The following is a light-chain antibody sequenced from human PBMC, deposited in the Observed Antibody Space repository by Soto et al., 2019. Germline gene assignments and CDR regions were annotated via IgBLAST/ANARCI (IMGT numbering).Light chain of an antibody. J-gene: IGKJ1*01. V-gene: IGKV2-28*01. CDR2: FGS. CDR3: MQSQQSPPT. Sequence: DIVMTQSPLSLPVTPGEPASISCSSSQSLLHSNGYNYLDWYLQKPGQSPQLLIYFGSYRASGVPDRFSGSGSGTDFTLKIRRVEAADVGVYYCMQSQQSPPTFGQGTKVEI. CDR1: QSLLHSNGYNY.